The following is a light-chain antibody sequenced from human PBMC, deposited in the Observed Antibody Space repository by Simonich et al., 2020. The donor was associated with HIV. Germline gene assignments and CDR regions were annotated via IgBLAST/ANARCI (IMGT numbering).Light chain of an antibody. V-gene: IGKV2D-29*02. CDR3: MQSIQLPPIT. CDR1: QSLLHSDGKTY. Sequence: DIVMTQTPLSLSVTPGQPASISCNSSQSLLHSDGKTYLYWYLQKPGQSPQLLMYEVSNRFSGVPDRFSGSGSGTDFTLKISRVEAEDVGVYYCMQSIQLPPITFGQGTRLEIK. J-gene: IGKJ5*01. CDR2: EVS.